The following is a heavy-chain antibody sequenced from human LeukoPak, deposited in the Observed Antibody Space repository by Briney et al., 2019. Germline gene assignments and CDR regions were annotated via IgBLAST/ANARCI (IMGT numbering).Heavy chain of an antibody. J-gene: IGHJ4*02. CDR2: IIPIFGTA. Sequence: SVKVSCKASGGTFSSYAISWVRQAPGQGLEWMGGIIPIFGTANYAQKFQGRVTITADESTSTAYMELSSLRSEDTAVYYCARGDTAMFKVNDRFDYWGQGTLVTVSS. CDR1: GGTFSSYA. CDR3: ARGDTAMFKVNDRFDY. V-gene: IGHV1-69*13. D-gene: IGHD5-18*01.